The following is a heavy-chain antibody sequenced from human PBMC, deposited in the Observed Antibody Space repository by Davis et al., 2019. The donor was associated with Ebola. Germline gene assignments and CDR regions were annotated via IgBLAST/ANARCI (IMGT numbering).Heavy chain of an antibody. J-gene: IGHJ4*02. CDR2: ISSSSSYI. Sequence: GGSLRLSCAASGFTFSSYSMNWVRQAPGKGLEWVSSISSSSSYIYYADSVKGRFTISRDNAKNSLYLQMNSLRAEDTAVYYCARPLGYCTNGVCRDFDYWGQGTLVTVSS. D-gene: IGHD2-8*01. CDR1: GFTFSSYS. V-gene: IGHV3-21*01. CDR3: ARPLGYCTNGVCRDFDY.